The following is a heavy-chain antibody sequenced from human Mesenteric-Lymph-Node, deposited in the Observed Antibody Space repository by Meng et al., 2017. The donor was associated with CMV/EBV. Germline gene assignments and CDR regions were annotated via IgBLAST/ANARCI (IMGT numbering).Heavy chain of an antibody. CDR1: GGSVTSDSYH. Sequence: SETLSLTCSVSGGSVTSDSYHWNWIRQPPGKGLEWIGQTVYGGSTDYDPSLKSRVTISVDTSKNQFSLKLSSVTAADTAVYYCARDCVVPAAIRYFDYWGQGTLVTVSS. CDR3: ARDCVVPAAIRYFDY. D-gene: IGHD2-2*01. J-gene: IGHJ4*02. CDR2: TVYGGST. V-gene: IGHV4-61*01.